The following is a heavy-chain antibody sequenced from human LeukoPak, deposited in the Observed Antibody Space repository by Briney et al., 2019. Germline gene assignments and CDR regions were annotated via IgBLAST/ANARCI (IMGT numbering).Heavy chain of an antibody. CDR1: GGSISSHY. V-gene: IGHV4-59*11. Sequence: SETLSLTWTVSGGSISSHYWSWIRQPPGKGLEWIGYIYYSGSTNYNPSLKSRVTISVDTSKNQFSLELSSVTAADTAVYYCARAHFFDSTKMDVWGKGTTVTVSS. CDR3: ARAHFFDSTKMDV. J-gene: IGHJ6*04. D-gene: IGHD3-22*01. CDR2: IYYSGST.